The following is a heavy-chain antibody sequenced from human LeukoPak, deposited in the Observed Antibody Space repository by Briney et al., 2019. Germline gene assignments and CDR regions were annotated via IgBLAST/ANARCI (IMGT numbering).Heavy chain of an antibody. CDR3: ARDLELERNRWNYFES. D-gene: IGHD1-1*01. CDR2: IYYSGST. Sequence: SETLSLTCTVSGGSISSGTYYWGWIRQPPGKGLQWIGSIYYSGSTYYNPPLKSRVSLSVDTSKQQFSLRLSSVTAADTAVYYCARDLELERNRWNYFESWGQGTLVTVSS. CDR1: GGSISSGTYY. J-gene: IGHJ4*02. V-gene: IGHV4-39*07.